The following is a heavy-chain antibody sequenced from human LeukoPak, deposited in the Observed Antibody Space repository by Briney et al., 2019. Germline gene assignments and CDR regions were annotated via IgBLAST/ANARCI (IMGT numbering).Heavy chain of an antibody. CDR1: GYTLTELS. D-gene: IGHD3-22*01. V-gene: IGHV1-24*01. Sequence: GASVKVSCKVSGYTLTELSMHWVRQAPGKGLEWMGGFDPEDGETIYAQKFQGRVTTTEDTSTDTAYMELSSLRSEDTAVYCCATDSGYYSSFDYWGQGTLATVSS. CDR3: ATDSGYYSSFDY. J-gene: IGHJ4*02. CDR2: FDPEDGET.